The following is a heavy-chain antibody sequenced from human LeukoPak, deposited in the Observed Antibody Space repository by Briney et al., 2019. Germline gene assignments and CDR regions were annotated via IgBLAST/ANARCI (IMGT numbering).Heavy chain of an antibody. CDR1: GFTFSNYA. V-gene: IGHV3-23*01. CDR2: ISNSGSTT. Sequence: GSLRLSCTASGFTFSNYAMTWVRQAPGKGLEWVSGISNSGSTTYYADSVQGRFTIYRDNSENTFYLRMNSLRAEDTAVYYCASPVGTYCSSISCLGYWGQGTLVTVSS. CDR3: ASPVGTYCSSISCLGY. D-gene: IGHD2-2*01. J-gene: IGHJ4*02.